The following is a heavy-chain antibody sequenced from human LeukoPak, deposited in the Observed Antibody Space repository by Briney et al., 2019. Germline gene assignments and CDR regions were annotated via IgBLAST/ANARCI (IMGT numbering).Heavy chain of an antibody. V-gene: IGHV4-59*12. D-gene: IGHD6-13*01. CDR1: GDSISRYY. CDR3: ARVRQQLALGDAFDI. J-gene: IGHJ3*02. Sequence: SETLSLTCTVSGDSISRYYWSWIRQSPGKGLEWIGYIYYGGDTNYNPSLKSRVTISVDTSKNQFSLKLSSVTAADTAVYYCARVRQQLALGDAFDIWGQGTMVTVSS. CDR2: IYYGGDT.